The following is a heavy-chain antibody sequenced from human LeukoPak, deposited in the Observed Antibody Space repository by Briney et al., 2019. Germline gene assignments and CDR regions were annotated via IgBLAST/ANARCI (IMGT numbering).Heavy chain of an antibody. CDR3: ARMSGYCSRTSCYTPPFDY. D-gene: IGHD2-2*02. CDR1: GFTFSSYW. J-gene: IGHJ4*02. Sequence: GGSLRLSCAASGFTFSSYWMSWVRQAPGKGLEWVANIKQDGSEKYYVDSVKGRFTISRDNAKNSLHLQMNSLRAEDTAVYYCARMSGYCSRTSCYTPPFDYWGQGTLVTVSS. CDR2: IKQDGSEK. V-gene: IGHV3-7*01.